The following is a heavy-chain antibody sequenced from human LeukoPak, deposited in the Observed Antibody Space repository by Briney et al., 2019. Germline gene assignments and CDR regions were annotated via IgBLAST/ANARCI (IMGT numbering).Heavy chain of an antibody. J-gene: IGHJ4*02. CDR3: ARGAITMVRGGVDS. Sequence: GGSLRLSCAASGFTFSSYCMHWVRQAPGKGLEWVAVISYDGSNKYYADSVKGRFTISRDNSKKTLYLQMNSLRAEDTAFYYCARGAITMVRGGVDSWGQGTLVTVSS. V-gene: IGHV3-30*03. CDR2: ISYDGSNK. D-gene: IGHD3-10*01. CDR1: GFTFSSYC.